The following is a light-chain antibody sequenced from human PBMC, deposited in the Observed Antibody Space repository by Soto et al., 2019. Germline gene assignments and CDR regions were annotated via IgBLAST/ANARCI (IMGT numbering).Light chain of an antibody. CDR3: QQAVSFPWT. Sequence: DIQMTQSPSSVSASVGDRVTITCRASQHIVSWLAWYQQKPGEAPKLLIYASSTLQTGVPSRFSGSGYGTDFTLTITSLQPEDFATYYCQQAVSFPWTFGQGTKVEIK. J-gene: IGKJ1*01. CDR2: ASS. V-gene: IGKV1-12*01. CDR1: QHIVSW.